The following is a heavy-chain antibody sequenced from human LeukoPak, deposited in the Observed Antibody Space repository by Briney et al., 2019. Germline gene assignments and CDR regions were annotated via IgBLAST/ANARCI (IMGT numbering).Heavy chain of an antibody. J-gene: IGHJ4*02. V-gene: IGHV1-2*02. CDR2: VNPNSGGT. D-gene: IGHD6-13*01. CDR3: ARDRIAAV. CDR1: GYXFTGYY. Sequence: ASVKVSCKASGYXFTGYYMYWVRQAPGQGLEWMGWVNPNSGGTNYARKFQGRVTMTRDTSISTAYMELNGLRSDDTAVYYCARDRIAAVWGQGTLVTVSS.